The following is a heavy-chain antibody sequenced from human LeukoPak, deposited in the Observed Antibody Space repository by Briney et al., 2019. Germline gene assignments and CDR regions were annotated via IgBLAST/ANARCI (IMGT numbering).Heavy chain of an antibody. D-gene: IGHD3-3*01. CDR3: AREAEVFGEVFMRNPDYYYALDV. Sequence: PSETLSLTCSVSGGSLSNYRWSWIRQPAGKGLEWIGRIYSSGRTTYNPSLMSRVTMSLDTSNNRFSLNLNSLTAADTAVYYCAREAEVFGEVFMRNPDYYYALDVWGLGTTVFVSS. V-gene: IGHV4-4*07. CDR2: IYSSGRT. J-gene: IGHJ6*02. CDR1: GGSLSNYR.